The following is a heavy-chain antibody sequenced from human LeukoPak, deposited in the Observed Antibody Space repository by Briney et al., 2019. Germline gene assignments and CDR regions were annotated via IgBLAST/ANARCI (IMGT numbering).Heavy chain of an antibody. CDR1: GGSFSGYY. Sequence: PSETLSLTCAVYGGSFSGYYWSWIRQPPGKGLEWIGEINHSGSTNYNPSLKRRVTISVDTSKNQFSLKLSSVTAADTAVYYCARGGRAARTFDYWGQGTLVTVSS. CDR2: INHSGST. D-gene: IGHD6-6*01. V-gene: IGHV4-34*01. J-gene: IGHJ4*02. CDR3: ARGGRAARTFDY.